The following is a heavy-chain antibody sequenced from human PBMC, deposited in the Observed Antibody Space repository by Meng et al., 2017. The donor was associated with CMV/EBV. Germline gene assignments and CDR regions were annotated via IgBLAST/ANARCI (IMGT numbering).Heavy chain of an antibody. J-gene: IGHJ4*02. CDR2: IKQDGSEK. CDR3: TTVGATFPSDY. D-gene: IGHD1-26*01. CDR1: GFTFSSYW. Sequence: GESLKISCAASGFTFSSYWMSWVRQAPGKGLEWVANIKQDGSEKYYVDSVKGRFTISRDNAKNSLYLQMNSLRAEDTAVYYCTTVGATFPSDYWGQGTLVTVSS. V-gene: IGHV3-7*01.